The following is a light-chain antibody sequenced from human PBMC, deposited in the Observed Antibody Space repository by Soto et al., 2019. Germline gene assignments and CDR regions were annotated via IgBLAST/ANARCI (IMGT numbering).Light chain of an antibody. CDR2: GNT. V-gene: IGLV1-40*01. J-gene: IGLJ1*01. CDR1: SSNIGAGSD. CDR3: QTYDSSLSGLYV. Sequence: QSALTQPPSISGAPGQRVTISCTGSSSNIGAGSDVHWYHQPPGTAPKLLIYGNTNRPSGVPDRFSGSKSGTSASLAIAGLQTEDEGDYYCQTYDSSLSGLYVFGTGTKVTLL.